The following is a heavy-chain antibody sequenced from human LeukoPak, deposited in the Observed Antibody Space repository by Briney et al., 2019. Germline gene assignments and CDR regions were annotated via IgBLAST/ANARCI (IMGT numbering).Heavy chain of an antibody. CDR3: ARIARRSVLRFLEWHGYPGENWFDP. J-gene: IGHJ5*02. Sequence: SETLSLTCTVSGGSISSSSYYWGWIRQPPGKGLEWIGSIYYSGSTYYNPSLKSRVTISVDTSKNQFSLKLSSVTAADTAVYYCARIARRSVLRFLEWHGYPGENWFDPWGQGTLVTVSS. V-gene: IGHV4-39*07. CDR2: IYYSGST. CDR1: GGSISSSSYY. D-gene: IGHD3-3*01.